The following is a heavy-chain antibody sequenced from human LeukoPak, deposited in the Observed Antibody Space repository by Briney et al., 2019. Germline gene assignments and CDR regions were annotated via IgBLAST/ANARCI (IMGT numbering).Heavy chain of an antibody. V-gene: IGHV1-46*01. CDR1: GYTFTSYY. Sequence: ASVKVSCKASGYTFTSYYMHWVRQAPGQGLEWMGIINPSGGSTSYAQKFQGRVTMTRDTSTSTVYMELSRLRSEDTAVYYCARAVRVGGWFDPWGQGTLVTVSS. D-gene: IGHD4-23*01. CDR2: INPSGGST. CDR3: ARAVRVGGWFDP. J-gene: IGHJ5*02.